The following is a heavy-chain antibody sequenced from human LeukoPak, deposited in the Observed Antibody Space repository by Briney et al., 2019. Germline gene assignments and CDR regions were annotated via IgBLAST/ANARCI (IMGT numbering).Heavy chain of an antibody. Sequence: ASVKVSCKASGYTFTSYAMNWVRQAPGQGLEWMGWINTNTGNPTYAQGFTGRFVFSLDTSVSTAYLQISSLKAEDTAVYYCAREWIAVADDAFDIWGQGTMVTVSS. CDR2: INTNTGNP. CDR1: GYTFTSYA. CDR3: AREWIAVADDAFDI. J-gene: IGHJ3*02. V-gene: IGHV7-4-1*02. D-gene: IGHD6-19*01.